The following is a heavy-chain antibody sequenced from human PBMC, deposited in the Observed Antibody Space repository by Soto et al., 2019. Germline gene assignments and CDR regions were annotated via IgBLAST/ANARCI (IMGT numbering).Heavy chain of an antibody. Sequence: SETLSLTCAVYGGSFSGYYWSWIRQPPGKGLEWIGEINHSGSTNYNPSLKSRVTISVDTSKNQFSLKLSSVTAADTAVYYCARDPRTTRWFDPWGQGTLVTVSS. CDR1: GGSFSGYY. V-gene: IGHV4-34*01. CDR2: INHSGST. J-gene: IGHJ5*02. CDR3: ARDPRTTRWFDP. D-gene: IGHD4-17*01.